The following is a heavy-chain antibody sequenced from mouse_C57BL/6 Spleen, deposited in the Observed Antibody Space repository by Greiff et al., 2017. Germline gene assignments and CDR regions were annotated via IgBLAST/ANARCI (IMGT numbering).Heavy chain of an antibody. V-gene: IGHV1-80*01. CDR2: IYPGDGDT. Sequence: VQLKESGAELVKPGASVKISCKASGYAFSSYWMNWVKQRPGKGLEWIGQIYPGDGDTNYNGKFKGKATLTADKSSSTAYMQLSSLTSEDSAVYFCARKGYGSNWYFDVWGTWTTVTVSS. D-gene: IGHD1-1*01. CDR1: GYAFSSYW. J-gene: IGHJ1*03. CDR3: ARKGYGSNWYFDV.